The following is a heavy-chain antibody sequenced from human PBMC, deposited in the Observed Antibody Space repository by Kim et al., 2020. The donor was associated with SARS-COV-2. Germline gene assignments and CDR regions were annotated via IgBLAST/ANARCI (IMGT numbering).Heavy chain of an antibody. Sequence: GGSLRLSCAASGFTFSSYGMHWVRQAPGKGLEWVAVIWYDGSNKYYADSVKGRFTISRDNSKNTLYLQMNSLRAEDTAVYYCARDPSCGAYCRKGYYYYGMDVWGQGTTVTVSS. CDR3: ARDPSCGAYCRKGYYYYGMDV. J-gene: IGHJ6*02. CDR2: IWYDGSNK. CDR1: GFTFSSYG. D-gene: IGHD2-21*01. V-gene: IGHV3-33*01.